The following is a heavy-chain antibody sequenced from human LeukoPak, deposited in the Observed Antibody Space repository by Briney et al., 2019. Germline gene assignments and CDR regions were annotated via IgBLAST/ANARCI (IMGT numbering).Heavy chain of an antibody. CDR2: ISAYNGNT. V-gene: IGHV1-18*01. J-gene: IGHJ5*02. Sequence: ASVKVSCKASGYTFTSYGISWVRQAPGQGIEWMGWISAYNGNTNYAKKLQGRVTMTTDTYTSKAYMELRSQRSDDTAVYYCARRPKGSSMVRGVSWFDPWGQGTLVTVSS. CDR3: ARRPKGSSMVRGVSWFDP. CDR1: GYTFTSYG. D-gene: IGHD3-10*01.